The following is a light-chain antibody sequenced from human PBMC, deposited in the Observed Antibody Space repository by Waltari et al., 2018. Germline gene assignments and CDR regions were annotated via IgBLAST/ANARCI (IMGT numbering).Light chain of an antibody. J-gene: IGKJ1*01. V-gene: IGKV3-11*01. CDR3: HQYNSYPWT. Sequence: EIVLTQSPATLSLSPGERATLSCRASQSVSSYLAWYQQKPGQAPRLLIYDASNRATGIPARFSGSGSGTEFTLTISSLQPDDFATYYCHQYNSYPWTFGQGTKVEIK. CDR1: QSVSSY. CDR2: DAS.